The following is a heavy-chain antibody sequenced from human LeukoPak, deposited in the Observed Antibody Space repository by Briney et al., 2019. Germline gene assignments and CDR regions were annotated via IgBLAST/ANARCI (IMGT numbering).Heavy chain of an antibody. D-gene: IGHD3-10*01. J-gene: IGHJ4*02. CDR2: ITGSGANT. CDR1: GFTFSSCA. V-gene: IGHV3-23*01. Sequence: GGSLRLSCAASGFTFSSCALSWVRLAPGKGLEWVSSITGSGANTYYADFVQGRFTVSRDNSRNTLYLEMNSLRADDTAVYYCAGRDYSGSGTYYNPLDYWGQGTLVTVSS. CDR3: AGRDYSGSGTYYNPLDY.